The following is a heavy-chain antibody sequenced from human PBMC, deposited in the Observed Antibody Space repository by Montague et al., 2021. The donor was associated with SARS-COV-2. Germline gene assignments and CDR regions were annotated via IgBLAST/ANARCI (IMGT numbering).Heavy chain of an antibody. CDR1: GGSIRSSDNY. J-gene: IGHJ3*02. D-gene: IGHD3-10*01. CDR3: TKDGEALAWGTFDI. Sequence: TLSLTCTVSGGSIRSSDNYWSWIRQHPGKGLEWIGYIYSSGTTYYNPSLRSRVTISVDTSKKQFSLKVNSVTAADTAVYYCTKDGEALAWGTFDIWGQGTMVTVSS. CDR2: IYSSGTT. V-gene: IGHV4-31*03.